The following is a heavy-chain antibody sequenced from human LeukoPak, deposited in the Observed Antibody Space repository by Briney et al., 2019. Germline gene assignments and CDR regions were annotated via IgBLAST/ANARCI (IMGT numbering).Heavy chain of an antibody. CDR1: GSSFTKYW. V-gene: IGHV5-51*01. CDR3: ARLNDILTGPFDY. CDR2: IDPSDSET. Sequence: GASLQISCKGSGSSFTKYWIGWVRQLPGKGLEWMGNIDPSDSETRHSPSFQGQVTISVDKPISTAYLQWNSLKASDTAMYYCARLNDILTGPFDYWGQGTLVTVSS. J-gene: IGHJ4*02. D-gene: IGHD3-9*01.